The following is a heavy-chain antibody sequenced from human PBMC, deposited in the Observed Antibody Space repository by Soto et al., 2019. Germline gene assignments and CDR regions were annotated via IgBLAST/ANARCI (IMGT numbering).Heavy chain of an antibody. D-gene: IGHD2-15*01. CDR1: GSTFTNYG. CDR2: INTYNGNT. J-gene: IGHJ4*02. V-gene: IGHV1-18*01. CDR3: AKVQEKWSKFFDF. Sequence: QVQLVQSGAEVKKPGASVKVSCKASGSTFTNYGVSGVRQAPGQGLEWMGWINTYNGNTNYAQKFQGRVTMTTDTSTSTAYMELRSLRSDDTAVYYCAKVQEKWSKFFDFWGQGALVTVSS.